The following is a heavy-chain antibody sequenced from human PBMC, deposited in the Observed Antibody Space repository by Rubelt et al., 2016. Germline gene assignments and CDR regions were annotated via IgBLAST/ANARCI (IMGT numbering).Heavy chain of an antibody. V-gene: IGHV1-69*01. D-gene: IGHD6-13*01. Sequence: QVQLVQSGAEVKKPGSSVKVSCKASGGTFRSYAISWVRQAPGHGLEWMGGITPIFGTATYPQKFQGRVTIIADESTSTSYMELSSLRSEDTAVYYCARRQQLGPFDYWGQGTLVTVSS. J-gene: IGHJ4*02. CDR1: GGTFRSYA. CDR2: ITPIFGTA. CDR3: ARRQQLGPFDY.